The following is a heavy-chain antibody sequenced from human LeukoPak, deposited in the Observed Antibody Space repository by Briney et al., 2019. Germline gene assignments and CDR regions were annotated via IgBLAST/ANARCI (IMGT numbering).Heavy chain of an antibody. V-gene: IGHV3-21*01. CDR1: GFIFSRNS. CDR3: ARGSSNIAGRNNCFDP. CDR2: ISTSSSYI. D-gene: IGHD6-6*01. Sequence: GGSLRLSCAASGFIFSRNSMNWVRQAPGKWLEWVSSISTSSSYINYADSVKGRFTISRDNAKNSLYLQMNSLRAEDTAVYYCARGSSNIAGRNNCFDPWGQGTLVTVSS. J-gene: IGHJ5*02.